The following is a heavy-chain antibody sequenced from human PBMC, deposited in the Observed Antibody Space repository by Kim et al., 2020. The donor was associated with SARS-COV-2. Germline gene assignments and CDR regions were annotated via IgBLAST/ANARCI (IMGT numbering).Heavy chain of an antibody. V-gene: IGHV3-7*01. CDR1: GFTFNKYW. D-gene: IGHD2-21*02. Sequence: GGSLRLSCAASGFTFNKYWLNWVRQPPGKGPEGVANIKQDGSEQYYVASVKGRFTISRHNAKSPLFLEMTSLRAADTACYYCASVSVTVTFDLWGQGT. J-gene: IGHJ3*01. CDR2: IKQDGSEQ. CDR3: ASVSVTVTFDL.